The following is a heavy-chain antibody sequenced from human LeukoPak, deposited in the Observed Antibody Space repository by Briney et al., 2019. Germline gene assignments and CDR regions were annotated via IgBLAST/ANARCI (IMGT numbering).Heavy chain of an antibody. Sequence: SETLSLTCGVSGDSISSGYYWGWIRQPPGKGLEWIGSIYYSGSTYYNPSLKSRVTISVDTSKNQFSLKLSSVTAADTAVYYCARHPSGGFAYFDYWGQGTLVTVSS. V-gene: IGHV4-38-2*01. CDR1: GDSISSGYY. CDR2: IYYSGST. J-gene: IGHJ4*02. CDR3: ARHPSGGFAYFDY. D-gene: IGHD3-10*01.